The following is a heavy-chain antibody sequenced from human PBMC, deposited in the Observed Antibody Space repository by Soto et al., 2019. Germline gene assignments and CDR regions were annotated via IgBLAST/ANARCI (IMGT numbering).Heavy chain of an antibody. CDR2: IIPIFGTA. Sequence: SVKVSCKASGGTFSSYAISWVRQAPGQGLEWMGGIIPIFGTANYAQKFQGRVTITADKSTSTAYMELSSLRSEDTAVYYCARNYGGNSDPFDYWGQGTLVTVSS. V-gene: IGHV1-69*06. CDR3: ARNYGGNSDPFDY. CDR1: GGTFSSYA. J-gene: IGHJ4*02. D-gene: IGHD4-17*01.